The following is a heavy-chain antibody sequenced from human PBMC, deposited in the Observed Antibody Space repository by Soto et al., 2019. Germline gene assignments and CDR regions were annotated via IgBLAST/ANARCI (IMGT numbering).Heavy chain of an antibody. CDR1: GDSMDSFY. D-gene: IGHD2-15*01. J-gene: IGHJ4*01. CDR2: IYYTGST. Sequence: SETLSLTCTVSGDSMDSFYWNWIRQPPGKGLGWIGNIYYTGSTNYNPSLESRVSISIDTSKNQFSLQLTSVTAADTAIYYCARDATLRHWGHGTLVTVSS. V-gene: IGHV4-59*01. CDR3: ARDATLRH.